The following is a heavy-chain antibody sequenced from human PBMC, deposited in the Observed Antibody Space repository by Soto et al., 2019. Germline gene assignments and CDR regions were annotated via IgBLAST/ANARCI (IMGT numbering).Heavy chain of an antibody. CDR1: GIVFKSHA. CDR2: IHTSGQAT. Sequence: GGSLRLSCSVSGIVFKSHAMHWVRQPPGKGLEYVSSIHTSGQATFYADAVKGRFTVSRDNSKNTLDLELTSLKHEDTAVYYCLTGRSKNCNSTTWSPWMDAWPQGTTVTVSS. CDR3: LTGRSKNCNSTTWSPWMDA. J-gene: IGHJ6*02. D-gene: IGHD2-2*01. V-gene: IGHV3-64D*06.